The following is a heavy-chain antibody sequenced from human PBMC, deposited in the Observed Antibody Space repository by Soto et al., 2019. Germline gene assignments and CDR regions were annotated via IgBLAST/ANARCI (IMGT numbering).Heavy chain of an antibody. CDR3: ARGGGFGGLLARYGMDV. J-gene: IGHJ6*02. V-gene: IGHV3-9*01. Sequence: PGGSLRLSCTVSGFTFGDYAMHWVRQGPGKGLEWVSGISWNGDIIGYADTVKGQFTISRDNADKSLYLQMNSLRSEDTAFYYCARGGGFGGLLARYGMDVWGHGTTVTVSS. CDR1: GFTFGDYA. D-gene: IGHD3-10*01. CDR2: ISWNGDII.